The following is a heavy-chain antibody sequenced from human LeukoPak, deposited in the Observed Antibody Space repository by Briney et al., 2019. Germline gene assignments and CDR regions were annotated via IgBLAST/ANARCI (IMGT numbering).Heavy chain of an antibody. CDR1: GFMFSSNW. Sequence: PGGSLRLSCAASGFMFSSNWMSWVRLAPGKGLEWVANIKEDGTETYYVDSVKGRFTISRDNAKNSLYLQMNSLRAEDTAVYYCARIAARRLPHDYWGQGTLVTVSS. J-gene: IGHJ4*02. D-gene: IGHD6-6*01. V-gene: IGHV3-7*01. CDR3: ARIAARRLPHDY. CDR2: IKEDGTET.